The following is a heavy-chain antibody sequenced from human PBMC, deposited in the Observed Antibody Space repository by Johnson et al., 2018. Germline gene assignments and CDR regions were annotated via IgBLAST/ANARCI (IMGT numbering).Heavy chain of an antibody. CDR1: GFTFSTYW. Sequence: VQLVQSGGGLVQPGGSLRLSCAASGFTFSTYWMSWVRQAPGKGLEWVANMKQDGSEKYYVDSVKGRFTISRDNAKNSLYLQMNSLRAEDTAVYYCAREGRYCTNGICYYYYYYMDVWGKGTTVTVSS. V-gene: IGHV3-7*01. J-gene: IGHJ6*03. CDR2: MKQDGSEK. D-gene: IGHD2-8*01. CDR3: AREGRYCTNGICYYYYYYMDV.